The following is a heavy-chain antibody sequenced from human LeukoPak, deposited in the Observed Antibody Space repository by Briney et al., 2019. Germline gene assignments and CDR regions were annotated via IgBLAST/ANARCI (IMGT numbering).Heavy chain of an antibody. V-gene: IGHV3-23*01. J-gene: IGHJ4*02. Sequence: GGSLRLSCAASGFTFSSYAMSWVRQAPGKGLEWVSAISGSGGSTYYADSVKGRFTISRDNSKNTLYLQMNSLRAEDTAVYYCAKEITHIVVVTAIGLDYWGQGTLVTVSS. CDR3: AKEITHIVVVTAIGLDY. CDR1: GFTFSSYA. CDR2: ISGSGGST. D-gene: IGHD2-21*02.